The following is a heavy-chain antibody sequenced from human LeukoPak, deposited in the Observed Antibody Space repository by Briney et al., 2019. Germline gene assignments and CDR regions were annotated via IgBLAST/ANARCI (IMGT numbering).Heavy chain of an antibody. Sequence: SETLSLTCTVSGGSISSGSYYWSWIRQPAGKGLEWIGRIYTSGSTNYNPSLKSRVTISVDTSKNQFSLKLNSVTAADTAVYYCARGRGPFDPWGQGTLVTVSS. J-gene: IGHJ5*02. CDR1: GGSISSGSYY. CDR3: ARGRGPFDP. V-gene: IGHV4-61*02. CDR2: IYTSGST.